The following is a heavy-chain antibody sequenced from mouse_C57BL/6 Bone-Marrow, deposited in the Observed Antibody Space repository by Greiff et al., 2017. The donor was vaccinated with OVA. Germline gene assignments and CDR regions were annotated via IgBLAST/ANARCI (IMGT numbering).Heavy chain of an antibody. D-gene: IGHD1-1*01. V-gene: IGHV5-12*01. CDR2: ISNGGGST. CDR3: ARNYPYFDY. CDR1: GFTFSDYY. Sequence: EVQLVESGGGLVQPGGSLKLSCAASGFTFSDYYMYWVRQTPEKRLEWVAYISNGGGSTYYPDTVKGRFTISRDNAKNTLYLQMSRLKSEDTAMYYCARNYPYFDYWGQGTTLTVSS. J-gene: IGHJ2*01.